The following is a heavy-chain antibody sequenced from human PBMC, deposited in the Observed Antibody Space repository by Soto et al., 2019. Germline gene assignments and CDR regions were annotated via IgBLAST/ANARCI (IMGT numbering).Heavy chain of an antibody. CDR1: GFSLTTSGVG. J-gene: IGHJ4*02. Sequence: GSGPTLVNPTQTLTLTCTFSGFSLTTSGVGVGWIRQPPGKALEWLAVIYWDDDKRYSPSLKSRLTITKDTSKNQVVLTMTNMDPVDTATYYCAHSGRGAVDFDYWGQGTLVTVSS. CDR3: AHSGRGAVDFDY. D-gene: IGHD1-26*01. CDR2: IYWDDDK. V-gene: IGHV2-5*02.